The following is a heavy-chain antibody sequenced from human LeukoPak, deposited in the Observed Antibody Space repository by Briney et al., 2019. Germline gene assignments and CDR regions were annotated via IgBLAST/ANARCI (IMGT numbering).Heavy chain of an antibody. CDR1: RFIFKTYD. V-gene: IGHV3-64D*06. CDR2: ISSNGANT. Sequence: GGSLRLSYSAPRFIFKTYDMHSVSQVPGKGLEYVSGISSNGANTYDADSVKGRFIISRDNTKNTLYLQMSSLGGEDTAVYYWVKRCTRRWYGTDMWGQGTLVTVSS. D-gene: IGHD3-10*01. CDR3: VKRCTRRWYGTDM. J-gene: IGHJ1*01.